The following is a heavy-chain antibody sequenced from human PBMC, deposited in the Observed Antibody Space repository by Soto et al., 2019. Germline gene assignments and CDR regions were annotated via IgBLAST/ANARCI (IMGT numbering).Heavy chain of an antibody. D-gene: IGHD2-2*01. CDR3: ARVMAAMQNWLDP. CDR2: IYHTGTT. Sequence: QVQLQESGPGLVKPSQTLSLTCTVSGGSISNVGYFWSWIRQPPGKGLEWIGFIYHTGTTYYNSSLRSRVSISIDTSKSQFSQKLNSVTAADTAVYYCARVMAAMQNWLDPWGQGTLVTVSP. J-gene: IGHJ5*02. V-gene: IGHV4-30-4*01. CDR1: GGSISNVGYF.